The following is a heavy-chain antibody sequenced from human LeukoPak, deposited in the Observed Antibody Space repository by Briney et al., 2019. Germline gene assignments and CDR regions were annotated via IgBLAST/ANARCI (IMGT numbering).Heavy chain of an antibody. V-gene: IGHV4-34*01. CDR3: ARAWGIFITMVRGETSNWFDP. D-gene: IGHD3-10*01. J-gene: IGHJ5*02. Sequence: SETLPLTCAVYGGSFSGYYWSWIRQPPGKALEWIGEINHSGSTNYNPSLKSRVTISVDTSKNQFSLKLSSVTAADTAVYYCARAWGIFITMVRGETSNWFDPWGQGTLVTVSS. CDR2: INHSGST. CDR1: GGSFSGYY.